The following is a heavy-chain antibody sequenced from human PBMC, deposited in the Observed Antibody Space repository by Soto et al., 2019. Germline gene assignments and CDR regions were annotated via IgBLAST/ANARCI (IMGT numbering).Heavy chain of an antibody. D-gene: IGHD3-22*01. CDR2: IHFSGST. J-gene: IGHJ3*02. V-gene: IGHV4-39*01. CDR1: SGSIISYTYY. Sequence: NPSETLSLTCSVSSGSIISYTYYGGWIRQPPGQGLEWIGLIHFSGSTSYNPSLKSRVTISVDTSKNQFSLKVTSVTAADTAVCYCASLPVFNYDSSGYYYPKGSPGPFDIWGQGTMVTVSS. CDR3: ASLPVFNYDSSGYYYPKGSPGPFDI.